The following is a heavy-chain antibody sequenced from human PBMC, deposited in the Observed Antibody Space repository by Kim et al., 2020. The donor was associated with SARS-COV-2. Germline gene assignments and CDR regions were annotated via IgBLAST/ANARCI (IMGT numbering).Heavy chain of an antibody. CDR2: IYPGDSDT. Sequence: GGSLKISCKGSGYSFTSYWIGWVRQMPGKGLEWMGIIYPGDSDTRYSPSFQGQVTISADKSISTAYLQWSSLKASDTAMYYCARTGAPTVVKSYFDYWGQGTLVTVSS. J-gene: IGHJ4*02. CDR1: GYSFTSYW. V-gene: IGHV5-51*01. D-gene: IGHD4-17*01. CDR3: ARTGAPTVVKSYFDY.